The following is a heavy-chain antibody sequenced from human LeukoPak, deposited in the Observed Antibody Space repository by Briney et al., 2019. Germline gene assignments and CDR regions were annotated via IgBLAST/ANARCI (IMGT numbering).Heavy chain of an antibody. V-gene: IGHV3-23*01. J-gene: IGHJ4*02. D-gene: IGHD3-10*01. CDR3: AKDTFGELFY. CDR1: GFTFSSYA. Sequence: GGSLRLSCAASGFTFSSYAMSWVRQAPGKGLEWVSGISGGGGSTYYADSVKGRFTISRDNSKNTLYLQMNSLRAEDTAVYYCAKDTFGELFYWGQGTLVTVSS. CDR2: ISGGGGST.